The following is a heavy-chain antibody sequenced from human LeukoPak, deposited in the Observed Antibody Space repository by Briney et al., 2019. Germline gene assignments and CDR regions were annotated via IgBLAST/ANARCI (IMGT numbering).Heavy chain of an antibody. CDR1: GGSISSGNYY. CDR2: VYISGST. CDR3: ARGGENGDHYFNY. J-gene: IGHJ4*02. Sequence: PSQTLSLTCTVSGGSISSGNYYWSWIRQPAGEGPEWIGRVYISGSTNYNPSLKSRVTISVDTSKNQFSLKLNSVTAADTAVYYCARGGENGDHYFNYWGQGNLVTVSS. V-gene: IGHV4-61*02. D-gene: IGHD4-17*01.